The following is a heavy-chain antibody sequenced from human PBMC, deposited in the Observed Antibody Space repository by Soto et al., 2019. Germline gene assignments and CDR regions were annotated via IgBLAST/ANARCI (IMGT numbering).Heavy chain of an antibody. D-gene: IGHD2-21*01. CDR3: AIVRVMDSPLDH. Sequence: QVHLVESGGGVVQPGTSLTLTCTASGFTFRSSGMHWVRQAPGKGLEWLAFLAYDGSQKFYADSVKGRFSISRDNTKNTLYLHMSSLTAEDTAIYYCAIVRVMDSPLDHWGPGTLVTVSS. J-gene: IGHJ4*02. V-gene: IGHV3-30*03. CDR1: GFTFRSSG. CDR2: LAYDGSQK.